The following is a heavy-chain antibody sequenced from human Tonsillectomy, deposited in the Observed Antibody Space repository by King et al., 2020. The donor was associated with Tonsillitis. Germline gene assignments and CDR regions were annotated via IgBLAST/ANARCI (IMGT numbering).Heavy chain of an antibody. Sequence: VQLPQWGAGLLKPSETLSLTCAVCGGSFSGYYWSWIRQPPGKGLEWIAEINHSGSTNYNPSLKSRVTISVDTSKNQFSLKVSSVTAADTAVYYCATLHGERGCWGQGTLVTVSS. CDR2: INHSGST. CDR1: GGSFSGYY. CDR3: ATLHGERGC. J-gene: IGHJ4*02. V-gene: IGHV4-34*01. D-gene: IGHD4-17*01.